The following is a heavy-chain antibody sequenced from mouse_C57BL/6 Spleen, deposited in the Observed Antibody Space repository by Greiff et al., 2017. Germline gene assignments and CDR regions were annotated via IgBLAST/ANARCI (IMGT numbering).Heavy chain of an antibody. CDR2: IYPRSGNT. J-gene: IGHJ2*01. CDR3: ARRSHYFGC. CDR1: GYTFTSYG. V-gene: IGHV1-81*01. Sequence: VQVVESGAELARPGASVKLSCKASGYTFTSYGISWVKQRPGQGLEWIGEIYPRSGNTYYNEKFKGKATLTADKSSSTAYMELRSLTSEDSAVYICARRSHYFGCWGKGTTLSGSS.